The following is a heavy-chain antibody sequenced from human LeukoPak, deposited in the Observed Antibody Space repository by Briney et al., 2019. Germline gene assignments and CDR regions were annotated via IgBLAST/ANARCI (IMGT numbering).Heavy chain of an antibody. J-gene: IGHJ5*02. CDR2: INHSGST. Sequence: SETLSLTCAVYGGSFSGYYWSWIRQPPGKGLEGIGEINHSGSTNYNLSLKSRVTISIDTSKNQFSLKLSSVTAADTAVYYCARGGYYGSGNDFRFDPWGQGTLVTVSS. CDR1: GGSFSGYY. CDR3: ARGGYYGSGNDFRFDP. D-gene: IGHD3-10*01. V-gene: IGHV4-34*01.